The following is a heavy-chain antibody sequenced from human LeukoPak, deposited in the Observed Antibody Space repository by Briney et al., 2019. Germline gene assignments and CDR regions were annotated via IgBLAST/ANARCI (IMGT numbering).Heavy chain of an antibody. V-gene: IGHV3-9*01. Sequence: GGSLRLSCAASGFTFDDYAMHWVRQAPGKGLEWVSGISWNSGSIGYVDSVKGRFTISRDNAKNSLYLQMNSLRGEDTALYYCAKDTIAVAGRFFHYWGQGTLVTVSS. CDR2: ISWNSGSI. J-gene: IGHJ4*02. CDR3: AKDTIAVAGRFFHY. CDR1: GFTFDDYA. D-gene: IGHD6-19*01.